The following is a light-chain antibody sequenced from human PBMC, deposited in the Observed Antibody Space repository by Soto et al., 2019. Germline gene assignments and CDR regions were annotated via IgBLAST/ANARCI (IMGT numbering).Light chain of an antibody. V-gene: IGLV2-14*01. Sequence: QSALTQPASVSGSPGQSITISCTGTSSDVGGYKYVSWYQQHPGKAPKLMIYAVTDRPSGVSSRFSGSKSGNTASLTISGLQAEDEADYYCAAWDDSLNGYVFGTGTKVTVL. CDR2: AVT. CDR3: AAWDDSLNGYV. CDR1: SSDVGGYKY. J-gene: IGLJ1*01.